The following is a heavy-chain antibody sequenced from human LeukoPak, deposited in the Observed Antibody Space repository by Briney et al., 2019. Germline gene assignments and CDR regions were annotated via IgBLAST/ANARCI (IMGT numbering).Heavy chain of an antibody. V-gene: IGHV3-21*01. Sequence: GGSLRLSFAASGFTFSSYSMNWVRQAPGKRLEWVSSISSSSSYIYYADSVKGRFTISRDNAKNSLYLQMNSLRAEDTAVYYCARDLLGTVTTFHAFDIWGQGTMVTVSS. J-gene: IGHJ3*02. D-gene: IGHD4-17*01. CDR2: ISSSSSYI. CDR3: ARDLLGTVTTFHAFDI. CDR1: GFTFSSYS.